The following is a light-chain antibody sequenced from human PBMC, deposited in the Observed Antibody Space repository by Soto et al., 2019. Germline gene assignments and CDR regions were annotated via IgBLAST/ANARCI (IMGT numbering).Light chain of an antibody. Sequence: DIVMTQSPATLSVAPGERVTFSCRASQGVSRKLAWYQQKPGQAPRLLMYGASIRATGIPARFSGGGSGTQFTLTISSLQSEDFAVYYCQQYDNWPYTFGQGTKVDIK. J-gene: IGKJ2*01. V-gene: IGKV3-15*01. CDR2: GAS. CDR3: QQYDNWPYT. CDR1: QGVSRK.